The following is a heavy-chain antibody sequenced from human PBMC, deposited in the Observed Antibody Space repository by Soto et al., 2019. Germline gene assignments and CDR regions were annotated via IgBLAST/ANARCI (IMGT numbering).Heavy chain of an antibody. V-gene: IGHV1-18*01. Sequence: QVPLVQSGAEVKKPGASVKVSCKASGYTFTSYGISWVRQAPGQGLEWMGWISAYNGNTNYAQKLQGRVTMTTDTSTSTAYMELRSLRSDDTAVYYCARDRLYYYDSSGYQPFDYWGQGTLVTVSS. J-gene: IGHJ4*02. CDR2: ISAYNGNT. D-gene: IGHD3-22*01. CDR3: ARDRLYYYDSSGYQPFDY. CDR1: GYTFTSYG.